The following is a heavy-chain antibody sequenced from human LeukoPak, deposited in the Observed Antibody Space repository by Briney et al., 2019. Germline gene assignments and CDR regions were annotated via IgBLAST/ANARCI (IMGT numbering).Heavy chain of an antibody. CDR1: GGSISSYY. Sequence: SETLTLTCSVSGGSISSYYWSWIRQAPGKGLEWIGYISYSGNTNYNPSLKSRVTISEDTSKNQFSLKLRYVTAADTAVYYCATRSTGVAATFDSWGQGALVTVSS. CDR2: ISYSGNT. V-gene: IGHV4-59*01. J-gene: IGHJ4*02. D-gene: IGHD2-15*01. CDR3: ATRSTGVAATFDS.